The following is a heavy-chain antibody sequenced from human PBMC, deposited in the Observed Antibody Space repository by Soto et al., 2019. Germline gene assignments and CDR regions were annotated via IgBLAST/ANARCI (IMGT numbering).Heavy chain of an antibody. CDR1: GFTFSSYG. V-gene: IGHV3-23*01. CDR3: ARKSDCSGGSCPYYFDY. CDR2: ISGTGGST. J-gene: IGHJ4*02. Sequence: GGSLRLSCAASGFTFSSYGMSWVRQAPGKGLEWVSGISGTGGSTYYADSVKGRFIISRDNSKNTLFLQMDSLRAEDTAVYYCARKSDCSGGSCPYYFDYWGQGTLVTVSS. D-gene: IGHD2-15*01.